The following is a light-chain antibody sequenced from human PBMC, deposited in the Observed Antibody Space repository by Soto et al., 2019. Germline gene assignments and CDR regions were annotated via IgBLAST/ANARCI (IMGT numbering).Light chain of an antibody. CDR3: QQYTYSPCT. Sequence: EVVLTQSPGTLSLSPGERATLSCRASQSVSSGYLGWYQQKPGQAPRLLIYGASSRATGIPDRFSGSGSGTDFTLTISRLEPEDLAVYFCQQYTYSPCTFGQGTKVEIK. CDR2: GAS. CDR1: QSVSSGY. V-gene: IGKV3-20*01. J-gene: IGKJ1*01.